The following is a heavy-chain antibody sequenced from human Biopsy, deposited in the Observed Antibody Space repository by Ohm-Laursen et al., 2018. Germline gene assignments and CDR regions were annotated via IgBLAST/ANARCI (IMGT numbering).Heavy chain of an antibody. J-gene: IGHJ6*02. CDR2: INPNSDDT. CDR1: GYTFTPYY. D-gene: IGHD3/OR15-3a*01. Sequence: SVKVSCKASGYTFTPYYIHWMRQAPGQGLEWMGWINPNSDDTNYAQKFQGRVTMTTDTSINAAYMELSRLRSDDTAVYYCARDQMIFGGGDGRAVWGQGTTVVVSS. CDR3: ARDQMIFGGGDGRAV. V-gene: IGHV1-2*02.